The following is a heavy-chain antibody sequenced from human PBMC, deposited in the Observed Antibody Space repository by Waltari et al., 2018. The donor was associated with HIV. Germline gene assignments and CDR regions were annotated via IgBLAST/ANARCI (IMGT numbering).Heavy chain of an antibody. Sequence: QVQLVESGGGVVHPGGSLRLSCAASGFSFSTYGMHWVRQAPGKGVEWMSFISSYGNNKYYADSVKGRFTVSRDNSRNTLHLLMDSLRVEDTAIYYCAKSLFGVVKYQNLFDYWAQGTLVTVSS. CDR1: GFSFSTYG. D-gene: IGHD3-3*01. CDR3: AKSLFGVVKYQNLFDY. CDR2: ISSYGNNK. J-gene: IGHJ4*02. V-gene: IGHV3-30*18.